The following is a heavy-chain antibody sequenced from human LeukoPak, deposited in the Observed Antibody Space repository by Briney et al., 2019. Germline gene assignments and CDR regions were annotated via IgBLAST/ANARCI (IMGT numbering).Heavy chain of an antibody. V-gene: IGHV4-4*02. CDR2: IYHSGST. CDR1: GGSISSSNW. J-gene: IGHJ5*02. CDR3: ARLLVGYYGSGSVRRYNWFDP. D-gene: IGHD3-10*01. Sequence: PSETLSLTCAVSGGSISSSNWWSWVRQPPGKGLEWIGEIYHSGSTNYNPSLKSRVTISVDKSKNQFSLKLSSVTAADTAVYYCARLLVGYYGSGSVRRYNWFDPWGQGTLVTVSS.